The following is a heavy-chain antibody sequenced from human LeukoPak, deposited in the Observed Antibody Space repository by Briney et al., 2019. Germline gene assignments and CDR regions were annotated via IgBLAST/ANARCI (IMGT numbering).Heavy chain of an antibody. CDR2: ISWNSGSI. D-gene: IGHD6-19*01. Sequence: GGSLRLSCAASGFTFDDYAIHWVRQAPGKGLEWVSGISWNSGSIGYADSVKGRFTISRDNAKNSLYLQMNSLRAEDTAVYYCARVQRGIAVALDYWGQGTLATVSS. CDR3: ARVQRGIAVALDY. CDR1: GFTFDDYA. J-gene: IGHJ4*02. V-gene: IGHV3-9*01.